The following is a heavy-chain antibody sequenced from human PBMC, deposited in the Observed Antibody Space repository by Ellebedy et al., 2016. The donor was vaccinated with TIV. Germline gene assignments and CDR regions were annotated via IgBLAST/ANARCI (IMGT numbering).Heavy chain of an antibody. J-gene: IGHJ6*02. D-gene: IGHD3-9*01. CDR2: VYYSGIT. CDR3: AREDYDVLTGHLYGMDV. CDR1: GGSMSSSRYF. Sequence: PSETLSLTCDVSGGSMSSSRYFWGWIRQPPGKGLEWIGSVYYSGITHYNPSLNSRVTISIETSKKQFSLELRSVTAADTAVYYCAREDYDVLTGHLYGMDVWGQGTTVTVSS. V-gene: IGHV4-39*02.